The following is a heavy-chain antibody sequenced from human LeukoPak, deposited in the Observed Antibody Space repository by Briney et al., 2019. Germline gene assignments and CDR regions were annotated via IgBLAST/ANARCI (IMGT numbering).Heavy chain of an antibody. D-gene: IGHD3-3*01. CDR1: GFTFSSYW. Sequence: PGGSLRLSCAASGFTFSSYWMHWVRQAPGKGLEWVSYISSSGSTIYYADSVKGRFTISRDNATSSLYLQMNSLRAEDTAVYYCARESGGITIFGVALPEINDAFDIWGQGTMVTVSS. V-gene: IGHV3-48*04. CDR3: ARESGGITIFGVALPEINDAFDI. CDR2: ISSSGSTI. J-gene: IGHJ3*02.